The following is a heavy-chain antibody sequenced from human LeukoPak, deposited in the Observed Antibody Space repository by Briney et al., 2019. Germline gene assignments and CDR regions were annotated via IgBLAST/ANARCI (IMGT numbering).Heavy chain of an antibody. J-gene: IGHJ5*02. V-gene: IGHV4-59*01. Sequence: SSETLSLTCTVSGGSISGYYWNWIRQPPGKGLEWLGYIHSSGNTRYNPSLRSRATMSVDTSKNQFSLKLNSVTATDTAVYYCGRAGRYCSGGSCYGENWFDPWGQGTLVTVSS. CDR2: IHSSGNT. CDR3: GRAGRYCSGGSCYGENWFDP. CDR1: GGSISGYY. D-gene: IGHD2-15*01.